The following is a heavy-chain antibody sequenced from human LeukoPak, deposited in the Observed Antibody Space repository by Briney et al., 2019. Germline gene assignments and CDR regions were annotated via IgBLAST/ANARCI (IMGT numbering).Heavy chain of an antibody. Sequence: ASVKVSCKASGYTFSGYYLHWVRQAPGLGLEWMGHIDPNSGGTKYAQKFQGRVTMTRDTSTTSAYMELSSLIFDDTAVYYCARDLRYGYGSVWHKYFDYWGHGTLVTVSS. CDR3: ARDLRYGYGSVWHKYFDY. D-gene: IGHD5-18*01. CDR2: IDPNSGGT. CDR1: GYTFSGYY. J-gene: IGHJ4*01. V-gene: IGHV1-2*06.